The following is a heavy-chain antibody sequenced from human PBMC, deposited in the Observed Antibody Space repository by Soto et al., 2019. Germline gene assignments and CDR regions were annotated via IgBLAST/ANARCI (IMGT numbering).Heavy chain of an antibody. CDR2: IYFTGNREST. CDR3: LRDIFESVASGGI. Sequence: SETLSLTCNVSGGSVTSGAYYWSWIRQFPGAGLEWIGYIYFTGNRESTYYNPSLKSRLSMSMDTSNNLFSLKLTSVTAADTAIFFCLRDIFESVASGGIWGPGLRVTVYS. D-gene: IGHD3-9*01. V-gene: IGHV4-30-4*01. J-gene: IGHJ4*02. CDR1: GGSVTSGAYY.